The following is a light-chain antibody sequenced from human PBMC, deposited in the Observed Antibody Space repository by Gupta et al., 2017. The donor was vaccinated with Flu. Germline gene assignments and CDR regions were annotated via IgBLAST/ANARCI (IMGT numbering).Light chain of an antibody. J-gene: IGLJ3*02. CDR1: SGNIAGYG. Sequence: VTISCTRSSGNIAGYGVQRYQQRTGSYPIIIIFQDNERHSGVPDWFSGSIDTSSNTASLTISGLKTDDEDDYYCQSYDSSDWVFGGGTKLTVL. CDR3: QSYDSSDWV. CDR2: QDN. V-gene: IGLV6-57*01.